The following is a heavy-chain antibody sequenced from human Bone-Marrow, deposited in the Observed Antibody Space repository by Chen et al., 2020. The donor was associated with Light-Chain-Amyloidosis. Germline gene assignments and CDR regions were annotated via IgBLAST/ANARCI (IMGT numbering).Heavy chain of an antibody. J-gene: IGHJ4*02. V-gene: IGHV1-24*01. CDR3: AFRPLRRSYSYYLAY. D-gene: IGHD1-26*01. Sequence: QLHLVLSGAEVNKPAAQGTVSCAVNGNTLTDVTMPWGRQAPGKGLEWMGGFAPEYGYTIHAQKFLCRVTMTEDTSTDTAYLELSGLRSEDTSVYYRAFRPLRRSYSYYLAYRGQRT. CDR2: FAPEYGYT. CDR1: GNTLTDVT.